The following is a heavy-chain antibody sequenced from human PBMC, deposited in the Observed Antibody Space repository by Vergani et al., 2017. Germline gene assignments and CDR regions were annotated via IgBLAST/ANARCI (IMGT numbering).Heavy chain of an antibody. CDR2: IFSNDEK. V-gene: IGHV2-26*01. Sequence: QITLKESGPTLVKPTQTLTLTCTFSGFSLSTSGVGVGWIRQPPGKALEWLALIFSNDEKSYSTSLKSRLTISKDTSKSQVVLTMTNMDPVDTATYYCARITYSDYYYYYMDVWGKGTTVTVSS. CDR3: ARITYSDYYYYYMDV. CDR1: GFSLSTSGVG. J-gene: IGHJ6*03. D-gene: IGHD2-15*01.